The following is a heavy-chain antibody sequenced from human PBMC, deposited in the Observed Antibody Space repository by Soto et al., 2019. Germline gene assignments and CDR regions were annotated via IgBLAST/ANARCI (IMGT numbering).Heavy chain of an antibody. V-gene: IGHV4-39*01. CDR1: GGSISSSSYY. D-gene: IGHD3-10*01. J-gene: IGHJ4*02. Sequence: QLQLQESGPGLVKPSETLSLTCTVSGGSISSSSYYWGWIRQPPGKGLEWIGGIYYSGSTYYNPSLTSPFTISADTSKNQFSLKLSSVTTADTAVYYCASITMVRGVMPLRYFDYWGQGTLVTVSS. CDR3: ASITMVRGVMPLRYFDY. CDR2: IYYSGST.